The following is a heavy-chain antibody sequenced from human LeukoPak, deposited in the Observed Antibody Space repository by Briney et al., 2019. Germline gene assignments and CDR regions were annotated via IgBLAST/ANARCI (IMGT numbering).Heavy chain of an antibody. CDR1: GGSISSYY. D-gene: IGHD6-19*01. CDR3: ARHPLYSSGWSRGGYYYYGMDV. CDR2: IYTSGST. Sequence: SETLSLTCTVSGGSISSYYWSWIRQPAGKGLEWIGRIYTSGSTNYNPSLKSRVTMSVDTSKNQFSLKLSSVTAADTAVYYCARHPLYSSGWSRGGYYYYGMDVWGQGTTVTVSS. J-gene: IGHJ6*02. V-gene: IGHV4-4*07.